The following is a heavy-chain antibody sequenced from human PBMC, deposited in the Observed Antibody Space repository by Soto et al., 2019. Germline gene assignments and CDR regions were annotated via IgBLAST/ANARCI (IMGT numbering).Heavy chain of an antibody. CDR2: IYTSGST. CDR1: GGSISSYY. CDR3: ARVSGKQAYNWFDP. Sequence: SETLSLTCTVSGGSISSYYWSWIRQPAGKGLEWIGRIYTSGSTSYNPSLKSRVTMSVDTSKNQFSLKLSSVTAADTAVYYCARVSGKQAYNWFDPWGQGTLVTVSS. D-gene: IGHD1-26*01. V-gene: IGHV4-4*07. J-gene: IGHJ5*02.